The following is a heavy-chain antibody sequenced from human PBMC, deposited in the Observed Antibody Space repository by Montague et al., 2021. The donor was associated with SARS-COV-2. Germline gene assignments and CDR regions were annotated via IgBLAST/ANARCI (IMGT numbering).Heavy chain of an antibody. CDR2: IRKDATKI. D-gene: IGHD3-22*01. Sequence: SLRLSGAASGFGFNNYWMAWVRQTPGKGLEWVANIRKDATKISYVDSVKGRFTISRDNAKNSLYLEMNSLRAEDTAVYYCARDQNYDSSGQYYDVFDLWGQGTMVAVSS. J-gene: IGHJ3*01. V-gene: IGHV3-7*01. CDR1: GFGFNNYW. CDR3: ARDQNYDSSGQYYDVFDL.